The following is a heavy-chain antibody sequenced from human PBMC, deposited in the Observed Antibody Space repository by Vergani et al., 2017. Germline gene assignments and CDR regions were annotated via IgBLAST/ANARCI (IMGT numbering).Heavy chain of an antibody. CDR1: GFTFSSYS. V-gene: IGHV3-48*04. D-gene: IGHD4-11*01. Sequence: EVQLVESGGGLVQPGGSLRLSCAASGFTFSSYSMNWVRQAPGKGLEWVSYISSSSSTIYYADSVKGRFTISRDNAKNSLYLQMNSLRAEDTAVYYCALLGTTVTTLHRDWFDTWGQGTLVTVSS. CDR3: ALLGTTVTTLHRDWFDT. J-gene: IGHJ5*02. CDR2: ISSSSSTI.